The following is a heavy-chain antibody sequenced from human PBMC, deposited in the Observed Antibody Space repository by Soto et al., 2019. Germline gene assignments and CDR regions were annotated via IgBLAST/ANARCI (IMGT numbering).Heavy chain of an antibody. CDR3: ARLGCSGGSCYSGIYYYYYGMDV. D-gene: IGHD2-15*01. CDR2: IYYSGST. CDR1: GGSISSSSYY. Sequence: QLQLQESGPGLVKPSETLSLTCTVSGGSISSSSYYWGWIRQPPGKGLEWIGSIYYSGSTYYNPSLKSRVTISVDTSKNQFSLKLSSVTAADTAVYYCARLGCSGGSCYSGIYYYYYGMDVWGQGTTVTVSS. V-gene: IGHV4-39*01. J-gene: IGHJ6*02.